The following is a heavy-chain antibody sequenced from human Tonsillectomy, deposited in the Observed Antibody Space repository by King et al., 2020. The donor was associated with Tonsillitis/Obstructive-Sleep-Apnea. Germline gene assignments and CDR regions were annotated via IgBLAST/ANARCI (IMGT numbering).Heavy chain of an antibody. CDR3: ARDRESSSWYLGDAFDI. V-gene: IGHV3-30*04. J-gene: IGHJ3*02. D-gene: IGHD6-13*01. CDR1: GFTFSSYA. Sequence: VQLVESGGGVVQPGRSLRLSCAASGFTFSSYAMHWVRQAPGKGLEWVAVISYDGSNKYYADSVKGRFTISRDNSKNTLYLQMNSLRAEDTAVYYCARDRESSSWYLGDAFDIWGQGTMVTVSS. CDR2: ISYDGSNK.